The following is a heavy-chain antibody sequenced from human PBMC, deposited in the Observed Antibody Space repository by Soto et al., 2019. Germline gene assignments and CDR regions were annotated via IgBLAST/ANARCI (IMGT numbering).Heavy chain of an antibody. V-gene: IGHV1-18*04. CDR1: GYTFTSYG. Sequence: ASVKVSCKASGYTFTSYGISWVRQAPGQGLEWMGWISAYNGNTNYAQKLQGRVTMTTDTSTSTAYMELSSLRSEDTAVYYCARDRRAQGDTYYYYGMDVWGQGTTVTVSS. D-gene: IGHD3-16*01. J-gene: IGHJ6*02. CDR2: ISAYNGNT. CDR3: ARDRRAQGDTYYYYGMDV.